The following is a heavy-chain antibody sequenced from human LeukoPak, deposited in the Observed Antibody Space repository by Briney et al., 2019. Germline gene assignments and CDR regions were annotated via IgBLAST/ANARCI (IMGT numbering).Heavy chain of an antibody. Sequence: SETLSLTCTVSGGSISSHYWSWIRQPPGKGLEWIGYIYYSGSTNYNPSLKSRVTVSVDTSKNQFSLKLSSVTAADTAVYYCARGGYYDFWSGYPNWFDPWGQGTLVTVSS. CDR3: ARGGYYDFWSGYPNWFDP. D-gene: IGHD3-3*01. CDR1: GGSISSHY. CDR2: IYYSGST. J-gene: IGHJ5*02. V-gene: IGHV4-59*11.